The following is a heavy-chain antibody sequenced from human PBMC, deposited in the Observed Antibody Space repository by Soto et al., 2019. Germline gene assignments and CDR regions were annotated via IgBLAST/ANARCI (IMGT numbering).Heavy chain of an antibody. J-gene: IGHJ4*02. CDR3: AFHGRTVYYFDY. D-gene: IGHD2-21*02. V-gene: IGHV4-39*01. CDR1: GGSISSSSYY. CDR2: IYYSGST. Sequence: SETLSLTCTVSGGSISSSSYYWGWIRQPPGKGLEWIGSIYYSGSTYYNPSLKSRVTISVDTSKNQFSLKLSSVTAADTAVYYCAFHGRTVYYFDYWGQGTLVTVSS.